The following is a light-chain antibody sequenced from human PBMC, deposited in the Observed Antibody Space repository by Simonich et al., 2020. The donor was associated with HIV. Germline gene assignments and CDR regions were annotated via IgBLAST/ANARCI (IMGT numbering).Light chain of an antibody. Sequence: EIVMTQSPATLSVSPGETATLSCRASQSVNSNLAWDQQKPGQAPRLLIYGASTRATGIPARFSGSGSGTEFTLTISSLQSEDFAVYYCQQYNNWWTFCQGTKVEIK. CDR1: QSVNSN. V-gene: IGKV3-15*01. J-gene: IGKJ1*01. CDR2: GAS. CDR3: QQYNNWWT.